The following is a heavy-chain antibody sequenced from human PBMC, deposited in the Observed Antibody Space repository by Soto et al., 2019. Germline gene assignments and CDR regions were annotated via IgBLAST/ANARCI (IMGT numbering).Heavy chain of an antibody. J-gene: IGHJ4*02. V-gene: IGHV1-69*01. CDR3: AREVLPRGPMDY. Sequence: VKVSCKASGGTFSSYAISWVRQAPGQGLEWMGGIIPIFGTANYAQKFQGRVTITADESTSTAYMELSSLRSEDTAVYYCAREVLPRGPMDYWGQGTLVTVSS. D-gene: IGHD3-10*01. CDR1: GGTFSSYA. CDR2: IIPIFGTA.